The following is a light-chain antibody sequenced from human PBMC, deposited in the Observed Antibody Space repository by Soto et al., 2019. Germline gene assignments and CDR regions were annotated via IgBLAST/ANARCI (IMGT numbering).Light chain of an antibody. J-gene: IGKJ1*01. CDR3: QQYYSSPET. CDR2: WAS. Sequence: DIVMTQSPDSLAVSLGERATINCKSSQSVLYSSNDKNFLAWYQQKPGQPPKLLFYWASTRESGVPDRFSASGSGTDFTLTINSLQAEDVAVYYCQQYYSSPETFGQGTKVDIK. V-gene: IGKV4-1*01. CDR1: QSVLYSSNDKNF.